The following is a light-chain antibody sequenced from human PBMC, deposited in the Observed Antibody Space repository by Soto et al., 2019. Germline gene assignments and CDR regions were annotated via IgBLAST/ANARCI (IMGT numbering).Light chain of an antibody. CDR3: QQYDGAPLT. CDR2: AAS. J-gene: IGKJ3*01. Sequence: EIVLTQSPDTLSLSPGERATLFCRASQTLSINSLAWYQQKPGQPPRLLIYAASTRDTGIPDRFNGSGSGSDFALTINRLDPEDFAVYYCQQYDGAPLTFGPGTKVDVK. V-gene: IGKV3-20*01. CDR1: QTLSINS.